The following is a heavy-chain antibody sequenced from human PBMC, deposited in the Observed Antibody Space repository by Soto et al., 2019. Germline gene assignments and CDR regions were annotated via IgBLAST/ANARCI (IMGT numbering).Heavy chain of an antibody. V-gene: IGHV1-69*02. CDR1: GGTFSSYT. J-gene: IGHJ5*02. D-gene: IGHD5-18*01. Sequence: QVQLVQSGAEVKKPGSSVKVSCKASGGTFSSYTISWVRQAPGQGLEWMGRIIPILGIANYAQKFQGRVTITADKSTSTANMELSSLRSEDTAVYYCARGEDTAMVALGGWFDPWGQGTLVTVSS. CDR3: ARGEDTAMVALGGWFDP. CDR2: IIPILGIA.